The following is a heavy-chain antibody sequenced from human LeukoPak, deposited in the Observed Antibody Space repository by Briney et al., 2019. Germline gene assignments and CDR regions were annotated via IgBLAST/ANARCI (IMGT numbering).Heavy chain of an antibody. J-gene: IGHJ4*02. CDR3: ARGAPLRGRYFDWLFLY. CDR1: GYTFTSYG. Sequence: ASVKVSCKASGYTFTSYGISWVRQAPGQGLEWMGWISAYNGNSNYAQKLQGRVTMTTDTSTSTAYMELRSLRSDDTAVYYCARGAPLRGRYFDWLFLYWGQGTLVTASS. V-gene: IGHV1-18*01. CDR2: ISAYNGNS. D-gene: IGHD3-9*01.